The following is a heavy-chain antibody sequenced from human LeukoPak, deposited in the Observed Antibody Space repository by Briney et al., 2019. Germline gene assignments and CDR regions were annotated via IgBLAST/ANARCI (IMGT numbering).Heavy chain of an antibody. V-gene: IGHV3-21*01. J-gene: IGHJ4*02. Sequence: GGSLRLSCAASGFTFSSYAMSWVRQAPGKGLEWVSSINNVGSHIYYAGSVKGRFTISRDNTKNSLYLQMNSLRAEDTAVYYCSRDPTYYLRYGYFDYWGQGALVTVSS. CDR3: SRDPTYYLRYGYFDY. D-gene: IGHD1-26*01. CDR1: GFTFSSYA. CDR2: INNVGSHI.